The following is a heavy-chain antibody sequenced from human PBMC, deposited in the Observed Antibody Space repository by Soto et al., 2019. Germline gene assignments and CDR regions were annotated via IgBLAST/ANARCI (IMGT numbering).Heavy chain of an antibody. J-gene: IGHJ4*02. D-gene: IGHD3-16*02. CDR3: ARGKLSDYVWGSYRYHFDY. CDR2: INHSGST. Sequence: SETLSVTCAVYGGSFSGYYWSWIRQPPGKGLEWIGEINHSGSTNYNPSLKSRVTISVDTSKNQFSLKLSSVTAADTAVYYCARGKLSDYVWGSYRYHFDYWGQGTVVTVS. V-gene: IGHV4-34*01. CDR1: GGSFSGYY.